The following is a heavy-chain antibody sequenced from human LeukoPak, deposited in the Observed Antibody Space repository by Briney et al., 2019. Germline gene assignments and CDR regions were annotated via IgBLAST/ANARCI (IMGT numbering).Heavy chain of an antibody. D-gene: IGHD3-10*01. CDR2: INHSGST. J-gene: IGHJ5*02. V-gene: IGHV4-34*01. CDR1: GGSFSGYY. Sequence: PSETLSLTCAVYGGSFSGYYWSWIRQPPGKGLEWIGEINHSGSTNYNPSLKSRVTISVDTSKNQFSLKLSSVTAADTAVYYCARCRVGGSGSYYHNWFDPWGQGTPVTVSS. CDR3: ARCRVGGSGSYYHNWFDP.